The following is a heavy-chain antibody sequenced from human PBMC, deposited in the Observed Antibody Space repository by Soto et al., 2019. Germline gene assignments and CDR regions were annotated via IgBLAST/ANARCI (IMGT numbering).Heavy chain of an antibody. CDR3: ARYYDSSGYAFDI. J-gene: IGHJ3*02. CDR1: GFTFSGSA. Sequence: GGSLRLSCAASGFTFSGSAMHWVRQASGKGLEWVGRIRSKANSYATAYAASVKGRFTISRDDSKNTAYLQMNSLKTEDTAVYYCARYYDSSGYAFDIWGQGTMVTVSS. D-gene: IGHD3-22*01. CDR2: IRSKANSYAT. V-gene: IGHV3-73*01.